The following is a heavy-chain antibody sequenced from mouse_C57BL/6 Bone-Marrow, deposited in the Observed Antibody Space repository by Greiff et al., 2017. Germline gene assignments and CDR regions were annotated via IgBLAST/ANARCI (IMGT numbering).Heavy chain of an antibody. V-gene: IGHV1-80*01. CDR1: GYAFSTYW. D-gene: IGHD2-2*01. CDR3: AREGSTMVPDYFDY. CDR2: IYPGDGDP. J-gene: IGHJ2*01. Sequence: QVQLQQSGAELVRPGSSVKLSCKASGYAFSTYWMDWVKQRPGQGLEWIGNIYPGDGDPHYNEKFKGKATLTADKSSSTAYMQLSSLTSEDSAVFFCAREGSTMVPDYFDYWGQGTTLTVSS.